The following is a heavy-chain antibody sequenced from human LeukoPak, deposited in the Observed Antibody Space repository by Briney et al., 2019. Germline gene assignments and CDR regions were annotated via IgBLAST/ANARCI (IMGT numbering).Heavy chain of an antibody. J-gene: IGHJ6*02. CDR3: AGHNMVRQVGMDV. CDR1: GYSFTSYW. Sequence: GESLKISCKGSGYSFTSYWISWVRQMPGKGLEWMGRIDPSDSYTNYSPSFQGHVTISADKSISTAHLQWSSLKASDTAMYYCAGHNMVRQVGMDVWGQGTTVTVSS. D-gene: IGHD3-10*01. V-gene: IGHV5-10-1*01. CDR2: IDPSDSYT.